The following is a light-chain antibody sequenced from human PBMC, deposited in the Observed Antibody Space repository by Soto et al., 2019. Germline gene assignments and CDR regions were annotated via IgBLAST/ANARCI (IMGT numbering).Light chain of an antibody. CDR3: QQRSNWRVT. V-gene: IGKV3-11*01. CDR1: QSVNIY. J-gene: IGKJ4*01. Sequence: ESVLTQSPATLSLSPGERATLPRGASQSVNIYLAWYQQKPGQAPRLLIYDASNRATGIPARFSGSGSGTDFTLTISSLEPEDIAVYYCQQRSNWRVTFGGGTKVDI. CDR2: DAS.